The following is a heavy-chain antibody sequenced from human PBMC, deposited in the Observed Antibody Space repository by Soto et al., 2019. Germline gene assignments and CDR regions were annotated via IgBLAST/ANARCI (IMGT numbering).Heavy chain of an antibody. CDR2: IYYSGST. J-gene: IGHJ6*03. CDR3: ARLIRNYFYYMDV. V-gene: IGHV4-39*01. CDR1: GGSMSSSSQY. Sequence: QLQLQESGPGLVKPSETLSLTCTVSGGSMSSSSQYWGWIRQPPGKGLEWIGSIYYSGSTYYNPSLKSRVTTSFDTSKHQFSLKLSSVTAADTAVYYCARLIRNYFYYMDVWGKGTTVTVSS.